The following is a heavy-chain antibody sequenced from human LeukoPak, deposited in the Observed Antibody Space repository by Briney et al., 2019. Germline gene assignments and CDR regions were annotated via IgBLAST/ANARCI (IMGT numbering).Heavy chain of an antibody. J-gene: IGHJ4*02. CDR3: ATVSF. CDR1: GYTFTSYD. V-gene: IGHV1-8*02. D-gene: IGHD1-1*01. Sequence: ASVKVSCKASGYTFTSYDINWVRQATGQGLEWMGWMNPNSGNTGYAQKFQGRVTMIEDTSTDTAYMELSSLRSEDTAVYYCATVSFWGQGTLVTVSS. CDR2: MNPNSGNT.